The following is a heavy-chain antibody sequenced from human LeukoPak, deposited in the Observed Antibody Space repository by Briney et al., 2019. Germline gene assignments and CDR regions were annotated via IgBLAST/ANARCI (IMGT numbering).Heavy chain of an antibody. CDR3: ARDSTIVVVITSAFDI. Sequence: SETLSLTCAVYGGSFSGYYWSWIRQPPGKGLEWIGEINHSGNTNYNPSLKSRVTISVDTSKNQFSLKLSSVTAADTAVYYCARDSTIVVVITSAFDIWGQGTMVTVSS. CDR1: GGSFSGYY. D-gene: IGHD3-22*01. J-gene: IGHJ3*02. V-gene: IGHV4-34*01. CDR2: INHSGNT.